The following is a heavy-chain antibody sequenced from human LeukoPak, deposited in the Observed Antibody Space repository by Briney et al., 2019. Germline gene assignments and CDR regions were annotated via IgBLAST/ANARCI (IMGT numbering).Heavy chain of an antibody. Sequence: ASVKVSCKASGYTFTTYDINWVRQATGQGLEWMGWIHPNSDNTGYAQKFPGRVTMTTNTSISTAYMELSSLRSEDTAVYYCARVIAVAGIYFQYWGQGTLITVSS. CDR1: GYTFTTYD. D-gene: IGHD6-19*01. J-gene: IGHJ1*01. CDR3: ARVIAVAGIYFQY. V-gene: IGHV1-8*01. CDR2: IHPNSDNT.